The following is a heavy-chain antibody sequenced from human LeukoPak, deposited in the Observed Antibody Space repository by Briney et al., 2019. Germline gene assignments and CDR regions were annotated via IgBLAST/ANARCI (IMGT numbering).Heavy chain of an antibody. V-gene: IGHV4-39*07. Sequence: PSETLSLTCTVSGGSISSGSYYWGWIRQPPGKGLEWIGNIYYGGSTYYNPSLKSRVTISVDTSKNQFSLKLSSVTAADTAVYYCARGLRRRQWLAGTVAFFDYWGQGTLVTVSS. CDR2: IYYGGST. CDR3: ARGLRRRQWLAGTVAFFDY. CDR1: GGSISSGSYY. J-gene: IGHJ4*02. D-gene: IGHD6-19*01.